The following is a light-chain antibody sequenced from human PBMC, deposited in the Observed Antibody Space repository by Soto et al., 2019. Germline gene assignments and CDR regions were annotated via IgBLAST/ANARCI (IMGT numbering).Light chain of an antibody. CDR3: SSYTGSNTYVV. CDR1: SSDVGGYNY. J-gene: IGLJ2*01. Sequence: QAVVTQPASVSGSPGQSITISCTGTSSDVGGYNYVSWYQQHPGKAPKLMIYEVSNRPSGVSNRFSGSKSGNTASLTISGLQAEDEADYYCSSYTGSNTYVVFGGGTKLTVL. CDR2: EVS. V-gene: IGLV2-14*01.